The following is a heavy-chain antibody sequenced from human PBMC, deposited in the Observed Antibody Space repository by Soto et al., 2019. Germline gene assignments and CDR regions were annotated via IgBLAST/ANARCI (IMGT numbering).Heavy chain of an antibody. J-gene: IGHJ6*02. D-gene: IGHD3-22*01. CDR2: TNHSGST. Sequence: SETLSLTCAVYGGSFSGYYWSWIRQPPGKGLEWIGETNHSGSTNYNPSLKSRVTISVDTSKNQFSLKLSSVTAADTAVYYCARVTQYYYDSSGYYSNMYYYYGMDVWGQGTTVTVSS. CDR3: ARVTQYYYDSSGYYSNMYYYYGMDV. CDR1: GGSFSGYY. V-gene: IGHV4-34*01.